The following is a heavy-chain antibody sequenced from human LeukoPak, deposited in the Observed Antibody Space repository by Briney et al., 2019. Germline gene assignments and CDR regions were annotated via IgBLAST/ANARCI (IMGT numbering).Heavy chain of an antibody. CDR3: ATRNSGYSYGYHDY. CDR2: INHSGST. D-gene: IGHD5-18*01. V-gene: IGHV4-34*01. CDR1: GGSLSGYY. J-gene: IGHJ4*02. Sequence: PSETLSLTCAVYGGSLSGYYWSWIRQPPGKGLEWIGEINHSGSTNYNPSLKSRVTISVDTSKNQFSLKLSSVTAADTAVYYCATRNSGYSYGYHDYWGQGTLVTVSS.